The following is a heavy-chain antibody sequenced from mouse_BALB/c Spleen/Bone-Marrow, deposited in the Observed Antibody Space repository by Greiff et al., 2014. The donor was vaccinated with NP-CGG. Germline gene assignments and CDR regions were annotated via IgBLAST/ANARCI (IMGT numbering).Heavy chain of an antibody. CDR1: GYAFTNYL. CDR3: ARDRELFDY. V-gene: IGHV1-54*01. Sequence: VQLQQSGAELVRPGTSVKVSCKASGYAFTNYLIEWVKQRPGQGLEWIGVINPGSGGTNYNEKFKGKATLTADKSSSTAYMQLSSLTSDDSAVYFCARDRELFDYWGQGTTLTVSS. J-gene: IGHJ2*01. D-gene: IGHD3-2*01. CDR2: INPGSGGT.